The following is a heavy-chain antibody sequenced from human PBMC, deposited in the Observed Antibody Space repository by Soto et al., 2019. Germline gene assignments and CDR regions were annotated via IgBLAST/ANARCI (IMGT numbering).Heavy chain of an antibody. Sequence: GGSLRLSCVGSGFTFSGYSMAWVRQAPGRGLEWVASISSRSTNIDYADSVKGRFTISRDNAKNLVSLHMSSLRGEDTALYYCAKFTEPGYSSIWYYFECWGQGSPFTVSS. V-gene: IGHV3-21*06. D-gene: IGHD6-25*01. CDR3: AKFTEPGYSSIWYYFEC. CDR1: GFTFSGYS. CDR2: ISSRSTNI. J-gene: IGHJ4*02.